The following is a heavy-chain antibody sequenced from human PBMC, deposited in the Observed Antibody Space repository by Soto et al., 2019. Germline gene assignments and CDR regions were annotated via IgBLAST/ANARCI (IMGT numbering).Heavy chain of an antibody. D-gene: IGHD3-22*01. CDR1: GFTFSSYG. V-gene: IGHV3-30*18. J-gene: IGHJ4*02. CDR3: AKGERANYYDTSGYPDY. CDR2: VSYDGSNK. Sequence: PGGSMRLSCAASGFTFSSYGMHWVRQDPGKGLEWVAAVSYDGSNKYYADSVKGRFTISRDNSKNTLYLQMDNLGAEDTAVYYCAKGERANYYDTSGYPDYWGQGTLVTVSS.